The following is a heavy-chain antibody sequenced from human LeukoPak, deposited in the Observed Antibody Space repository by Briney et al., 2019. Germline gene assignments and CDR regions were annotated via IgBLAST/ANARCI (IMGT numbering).Heavy chain of an antibody. Sequence: GGSLRLSCAASGFIFNNYGMHWVRQAPGKGLEWVAAISYDGGSEYYADSVKGRFTISRDNSKNTLYLQMNSLRAEDTAVYYCARDWVVVVVAATPRGYWGQGTLVTVSS. CDR2: ISYDGGSE. CDR3: ARDWVVVVVAATPRGY. CDR1: GFIFNNYG. D-gene: IGHD2-15*01. J-gene: IGHJ4*02. V-gene: IGHV3-30*03.